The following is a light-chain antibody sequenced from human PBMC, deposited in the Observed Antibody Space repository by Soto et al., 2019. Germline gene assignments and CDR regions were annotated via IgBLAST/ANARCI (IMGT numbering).Light chain of an antibody. CDR2: TTN. CDR3: AAWDDSLNGHV. J-gene: IGLJ1*01. Sequence: QSVLTQPDSASGTPGQRVTISCYGSSSNIGTSSVHWFQQLPGTAPKLLISTTNQRPSGVPERFSGSKSGTSASLAISGLQSEDEAGYYCAAWDDSLNGHVFGTGTKVTVL. CDR1: SSNIGTSS. V-gene: IGLV1-44*01.